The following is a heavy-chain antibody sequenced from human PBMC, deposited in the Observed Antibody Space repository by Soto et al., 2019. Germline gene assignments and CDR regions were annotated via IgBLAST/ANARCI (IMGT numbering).Heavy chain of an antibody. CDR1: GGSCSIRGCY. J-gene: IGHJ6*02. CDR3: ARDPLGFGELLSYYYGMDV. V-gene: IGHV4-61*08. CDR2: IYYSGST. Sequence: TMSLTCAVAGGSCSIRGCYWIWIQQPPGNWLEWIGYIYYSGSTNYNPSLKSRVTISVDTSKNQFSLKLSSVTAADTAVYYCARDPLGFGELLSYYYGMDVWGQGTTVTVSS. D-gene: IGHD3-10*01.